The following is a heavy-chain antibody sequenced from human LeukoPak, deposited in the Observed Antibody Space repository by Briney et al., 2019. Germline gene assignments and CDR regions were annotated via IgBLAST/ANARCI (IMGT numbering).Heavy chain of an antibody. CDR2: IYPGDSDT. Sequence: GESLEISCKGSGYSFTSYWIGWVRQMPGKGLEWMGIIYPGDSDTRYSPSFQGQVTISADKSISTAYLQWSSLKASDTAMYYCARSTYYDFWSGYPNLDAFDIWGQGTMVTVSS. V-gene: IGHV5-51*01. D-gene: IGHD3-3*01. CDR1: GYSFTSYW. J-gene: IGHJ3*02. CDR3: ARSTYYDFWSGYPNLDAFDI.